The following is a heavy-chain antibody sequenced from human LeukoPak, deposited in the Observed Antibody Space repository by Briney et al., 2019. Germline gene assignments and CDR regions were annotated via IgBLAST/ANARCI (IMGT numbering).Heavy chain of an antibody. Sequence: PGGSLRPSCAASGFTVSSNYMSLVRQAPGKGLEWVSVISSGCSTYYADSVKGRFTISRDNSKNTLYLQMNSLKAEDTAVYYCARDYGNLGYFDYWGQGTLVTASS. D-gene: IGHD3-16*01. J-gene: IGHJ4*02. CDR2: ISSGCST. V-gene: IGHV3-53*01. CDR3: ARDYGNLGYFDY. CDR1: GFTVSSNY.